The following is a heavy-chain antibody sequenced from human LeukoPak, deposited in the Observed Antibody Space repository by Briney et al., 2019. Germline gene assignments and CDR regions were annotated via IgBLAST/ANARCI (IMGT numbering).Heavy chain of an antibody. CDR1: GFTFSSYG. D-gene: IGHD6-13*01. Sequence: SGGSLRLSCAASGFTFSSYGMHWVRQAPGKGLEWVAVIWYDGSNKYYADSVKGRFTISRDNSKNTLYLQMNSLRAEDTAVYYCARGLAAAGRDAFDIWGQGTMVTVSS. J-gene: IGHJ3*02. V-gene: IGHV3-33*01. CDR3: ARGLAAAGRDAFDI. CDR2: IWYDGSNK.